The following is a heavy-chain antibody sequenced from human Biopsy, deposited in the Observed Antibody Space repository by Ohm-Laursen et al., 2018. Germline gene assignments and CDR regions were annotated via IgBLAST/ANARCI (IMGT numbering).Heavy chain of an antibody. CDR3: ARMKGRGYFDY. CDR2: IYRTGTT. J-gene: IGHJ4*02. Sequence: SETLSLTCGVSGFSISSGFHWAWIRQPPGEGLERIGFIYRTGTTTYNPSFKSRVAMAVDTSKNQFSLTLNSVTAADTAVYYCARMKGRGYFDYWGQGTLVIVSS. V-gene: IGHV4-38-2*01. CDR1: GFSISSGFH. D-gene: IGHD2-15*01.